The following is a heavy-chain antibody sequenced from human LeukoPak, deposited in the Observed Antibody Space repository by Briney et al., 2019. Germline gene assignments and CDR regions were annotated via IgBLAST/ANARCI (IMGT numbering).Heavy chain of an antibody. CDR1: GGSFSGYY. J-gene: IGHJ4*02. CDR3: ASETYCSSTSCFLDY. D-gene: IGHD2-2*01. Sequence: PSETLSLTCAVYGGSFSGYYWSWIRQPPGKGLEWIGEIYHSGSTNYNPSLKSRVTISVDKSKNQFSLKLSSVTAADTAVYYCASETYCSSTSCFLDYWGQGTLVTVSS. CDR2: IYHSGST. V-gene: IGHV4-34*01.